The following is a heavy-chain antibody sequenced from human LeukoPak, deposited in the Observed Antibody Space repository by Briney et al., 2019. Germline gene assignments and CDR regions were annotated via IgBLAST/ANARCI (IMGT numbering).Heavy chain of an antibody. CDR2: IRFDGSNQ. V-gene: IGHV3-30*02. Sequence: PWGSLSLSCAASGFTFRSYGMHLVRQAPGKGLEWVAFIRFDGSNQYYADSVKGRFTISRDNSNNTLYLQMSSLRAEDTAVYFCAKGYGECHFDSWGQGTLVTVSS. J-gene: IGHJ4*02. D-gene: IGHD7-27*01. CDR3: AKGYGECHFDS. CDR1: GFTFRSYG.